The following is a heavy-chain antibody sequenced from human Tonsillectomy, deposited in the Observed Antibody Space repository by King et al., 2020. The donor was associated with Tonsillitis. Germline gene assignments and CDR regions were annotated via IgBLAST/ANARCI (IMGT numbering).Heavy chain of an antibody. D-gene: IGHD6-13*01. CDR3: AKASDTSTWYFPSLHFDY. J-gene: IGHJ4*02. Sequence: VQLVESGGGLVQPGGSLRLSCAASGFTFNNYAMSWVRQAPGKGLEWVSAISGSGGSTYYADSVKGRFTISRANSKNTLFLQMNSLRAEDTAVYYCAKASDTSTWYFPSLHFDYWGQGTLVTVSS. V-gene: IGHV3-23*04. CDR1: GFTFNNYA. CDR2: ISGSGGST.